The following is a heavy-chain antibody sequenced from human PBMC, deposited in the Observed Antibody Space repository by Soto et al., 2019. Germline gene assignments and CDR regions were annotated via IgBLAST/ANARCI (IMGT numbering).Heavy chain of an antibody. V-gene: IGHV1-18*01. Sequence: ASVKVSCKASGYTFTSYGISWVRQAPGQGLEWMGWISAYSGNTNYAQKLQGRVTMTTDTSTSTAYMELRGLRSDDTAVYYCARGRLPNYYDSSGPKAEIWGQGTMVTVSS. D-gene: IGHD3-22*01. J-gene: IGHJ3*02. CDR1: GYTFTSYG. CDR3: ARGRLPNYYDSSGPKAEI. CDR2: ISAYSGNT.